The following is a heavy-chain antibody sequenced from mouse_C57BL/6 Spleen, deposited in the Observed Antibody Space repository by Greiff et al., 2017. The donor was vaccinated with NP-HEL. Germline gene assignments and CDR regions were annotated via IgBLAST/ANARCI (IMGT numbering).Heavy chain of an antibody. V-gene: IGHV1-66*01. Sequence: VQLQESGPELVKPGASVKISCKASGYSFTSYYIHWVKQRPGQGLEWIGWIYPGSGNTKYNEKFKGKATLTADTSSSTAYMQLSSLTSEDSAVDYGARRGAGYGAMDYWGQGTSVTVSS. D-gene: IGHD2-2*01. CDR3: ARRGAGYGAMDY. CDR2: IYPGSGNT. J-gene: IGHJ4*01. CDR1: GYSFTSYY.